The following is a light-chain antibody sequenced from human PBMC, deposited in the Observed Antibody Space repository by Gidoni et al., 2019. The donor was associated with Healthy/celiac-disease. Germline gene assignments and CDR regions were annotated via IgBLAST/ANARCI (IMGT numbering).Light chain of an antibody. V-gene: IGKV1-5*03. J-gene: IGKJ4*01. Sequence: DIQMTESPSHLSASVGDRVTITCRARQSISNWLAWYQQKPGKGPNLLIYEASSLESGVPSRFSGSGSGTEFTLTVSNLQPDDFATYYCQQYNNYPVTFGGGTKVEIK. CDR2: EAS. CDR3: QQYNNYPVT. CDR1: QSISNW.